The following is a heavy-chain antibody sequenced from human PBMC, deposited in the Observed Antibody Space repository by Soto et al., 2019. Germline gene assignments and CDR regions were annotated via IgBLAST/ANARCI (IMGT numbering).Heavy chain of an antibody. CDR1: GASISSYH. D-gene: IGHD3-16*01. CDR2: IYYSGSA. V-gene: IGHV4-59*01. Sequence: QVQLQESGPGLVKPSETLSLTCTVSGASISSYHWSWIRQTPGKGLEWIGYIYYSGSANHNPSLTSRVTFSVVTSKNQVALKLSSVTAADTGVYYCAAAVPAEYVFPYYYMDFWDKGTTVTVSS. J-gene: IGHJ6*03. CDR3: AAAVPAEYVFPYYYMDF.